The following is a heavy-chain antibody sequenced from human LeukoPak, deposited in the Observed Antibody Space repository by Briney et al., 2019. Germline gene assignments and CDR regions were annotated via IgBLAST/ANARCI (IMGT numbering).Heavy chain of an antibody. CDR3: ARQKYSGYDFVHDY. CDR2: ISAYNGNT. D-gene: IGHD5-12*01. J-gene: IGHJ4*02. Sequence: ASVKVSCKASGYTFTSYGISWVRQAPGQGLEWIGWISAYNGNTNYAQKLQGRVTMTRDTSISTAYMELSRLRSDDTAVYYCARQKYSGYDFVHDYWGQGTLVTVSS. CDR1: GYTFTSYG. V-gene: IGHV1-18*01.